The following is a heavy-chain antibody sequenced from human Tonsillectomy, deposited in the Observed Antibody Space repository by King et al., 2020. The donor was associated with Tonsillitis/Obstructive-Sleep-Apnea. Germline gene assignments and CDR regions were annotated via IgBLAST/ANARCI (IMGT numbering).Heavy chain of an antibody. D-gene: IGHD2-2*01. CDR3: ASRSGIVVGDGMDV. V-gene: IGHV1-69*10. Sequence: VQLVESGAEVKKPGSSVKVSCKASGGTFSSYAISWVRQAPGQGLEWMGGIIPIIGIADYAQRFQGRVTITADKYTSTAYMELSSLRSEDTAVYYCASRSGIVVGDGMDVWGQGTTVTVSS. CDR2: IIPIIGIA. J-gene: IGHJ6*02. CDR1: GGTFSSYA.